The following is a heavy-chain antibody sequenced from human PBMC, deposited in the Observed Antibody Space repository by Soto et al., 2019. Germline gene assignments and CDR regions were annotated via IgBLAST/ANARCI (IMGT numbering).Heavy chain of an antibody. CDR1: GGSISSYY. D-gene: IGHD6-19*01. V-gene: IGHV4-59*01. J-gene: IGHJ5*02. CDR3: ARVRAVAGSVWWFDP. CDR2: IYYSGST. Sequence: SETLSLTCTVSGGSISSYYWSWIRQPPGKGLEWIGYIYYSGSTNYNPSLKSRVTISVDTSKNQFSLKLSSVTAADTAVYYCARVRAVAGSVWWFDPWGQGTLVTVSS.